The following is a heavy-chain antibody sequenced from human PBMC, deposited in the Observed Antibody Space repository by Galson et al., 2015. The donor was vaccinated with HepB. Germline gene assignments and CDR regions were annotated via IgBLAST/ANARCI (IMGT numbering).Heavy chain of an antibody. CDR2: ISYDGSDK. V-gene: IGHV3-30*04. D-gene: IGHD5/OR15-5a*01. CDR1: GFTFGNHG. CDR3: ARESTVSDVLDI. Sequence: SLRLSCAASGFTFGNHGAHWVRQAPGKGLEWVALISYDGSDKSYADSVRGRFTISRDNFQSTLFLQMNSLRTDDTALYYCARESTVSDVLDIWGQGTMVTVSS. J-gene: IGHJ3*02.